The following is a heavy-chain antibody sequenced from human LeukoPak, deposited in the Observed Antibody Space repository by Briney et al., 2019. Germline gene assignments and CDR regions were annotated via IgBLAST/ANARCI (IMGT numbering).Heavy chain of an antibody. D-gene: IGHD3-3*01. CDR1: GGSISSHY. Sequence: SETLSLTCTVSGGSISSHYWSWIRQPPGKGLEWIGYIYYSGSTNYNPSLKSRVTISVDTSKNQFSLKLSSVTAADTAVYYCARKSRSVLRYYYYYMDVWGKGTTVTISS. CDR2: IYYSGST. J-gene: IGHJ6*03. V-gene: IGHV4-59*08. CDR3: ARKSRSVLRYYYYYMDV.